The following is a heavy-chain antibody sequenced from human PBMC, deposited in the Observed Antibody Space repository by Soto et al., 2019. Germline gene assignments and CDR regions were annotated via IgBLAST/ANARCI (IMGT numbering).Heavy chain of an antibody. D-gene: IGHD5-18*01. Sequence: QVQLQQWGAGLLKPSETLSLTCAVYGGSFSGYYWSWIRQPPGKGLEWIGESNHVGSTNYNPSLKSRVTMSVDPSKNQFSLRLTSVTAADTAVCYCARVLIAGVTTDWGQGTLVIVSS. CDR2: SNHVGST. CDR1: GGSFSGYY. J-gene: IGHJ4*02. V-gene: IGHV4-34*01. CDR3: ARVLIAGVTTD.